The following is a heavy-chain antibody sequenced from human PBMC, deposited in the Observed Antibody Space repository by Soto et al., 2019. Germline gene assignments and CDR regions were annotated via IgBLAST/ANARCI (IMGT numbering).Heavy chain of an antibody. CDR1: GFTVSSNY. V-gene: IGHV3-53*01. CDR2: IYSGGST. Sequence: GGSLRLSCAASGFTVSSNYMSWVRQAPGKGLEWVSVIYSGGSTYYADSVKGRFTISRDNSKNTLYLQMNSLRAEDTAVYYCARESRYYDSSGYLYWGQGTLVTVSS. CDR3: ARESRYYDSSGYLY. J-gene: IGHJ4*02. D-gene: IGHD3-22*01.